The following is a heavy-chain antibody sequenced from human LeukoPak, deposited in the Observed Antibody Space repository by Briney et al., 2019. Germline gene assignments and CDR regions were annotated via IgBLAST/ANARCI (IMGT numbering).Heavy chain of an antibody. CDR2: ISGSAIYT. Sequence: GGSLRLSCAASGFGFSTFDMTWVRQAPGKGLEWVSSISGSAIYTFTADSLKGRFSISRDNSKNILYLQMYSLRAEDTAIYFCASKLAGATYYFDSWGQGTLVTVSS. CDR1: GFGFSTFD. J-gene: IGHJ4*02. CDR3: ASKLAGATYYFDS. D-gene: IGHD6-19*01. V-gene: IGHV3-23*01.